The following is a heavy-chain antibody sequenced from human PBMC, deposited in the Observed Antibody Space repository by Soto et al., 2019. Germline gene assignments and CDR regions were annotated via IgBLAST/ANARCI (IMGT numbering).Heavy chain of an antibody. J-gene: IGHJ6*02. Sequence: PGESLKISSKGSGYSFISYWISWVRPMPGKGLEWMGRIDPSDSYSNYSPSFQGHVTLSADKSISTAYLQWSSLKASDTAIYYCARDGSSFYGMDVWGQGTTVTVSS. V-gene: IGHV5-10-1*01. CDR2: IDPSDSYS. CDR3: ARDGSSFYGMDV. CDR1: GYSFISYW. D-gene: IGHD6-6*01.